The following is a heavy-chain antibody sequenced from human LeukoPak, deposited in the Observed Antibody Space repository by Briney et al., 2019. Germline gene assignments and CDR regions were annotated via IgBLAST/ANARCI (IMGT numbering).Heavy chain of an antibody. J-gene: IGHJ4*02. CDR2: IKQDGSEK. CDR1: GFTFSSYW. Sequence: PGGSLRLSCAASGFTFSSYWMSWVRQAPGKGLEGVANIKQDGSEKYYVDSVKGRFTISRDNAKNSLYLQMNSLRAEDTAAYYCARDRYYYDSSGYYFGYWGQGTLVTVSS. V-gene: IGHV3-7*01. CDR3: ARDRYYYDSSGYYFGY. D-gene: IGHD3-22*01.